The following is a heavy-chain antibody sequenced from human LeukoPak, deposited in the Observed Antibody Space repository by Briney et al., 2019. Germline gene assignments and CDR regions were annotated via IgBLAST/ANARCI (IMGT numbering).Heavy chain of an antibody. D-gene: IGHD6-13*01. Sequence: ASVKVSCKASGYTFTGYYMNWVRQAPGQGLEWMGWINPNSGDTNSAQKFQGRVTMTRDTSISTAYMELSRLTSDDTAVYYCALGVGSSWYFAFDIWGQGTMVTVSS. J-gene: IGHJ3*02. CDR2: INPNSGDT. V-gene: IGHV1-2*02. CDR1: GYTFTGYY. CDR3: ALGVGSSWYFAFDI.